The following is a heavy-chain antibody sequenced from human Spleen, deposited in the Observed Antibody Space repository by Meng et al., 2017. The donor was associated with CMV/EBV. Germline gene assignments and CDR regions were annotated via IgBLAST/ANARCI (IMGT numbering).Heavy chain of an antibody. CDR1: GGSVNSGSYY. V-gene: IGHV4-61*01. Sequence: SETLSLTCSVSGGSVNSGSYYWSWIRQPPGKGLEWIGFIYNSGSTNYNPSLKSRVTISVDKSKNQFSLKLSSVTAADTAVYYCARAYDSSGYSRYYYYYGMDVWGQGTTVTVSS. D-gene: IGHD3-22*01. CDR2: IYNSGST. CDR3: ARAYDSSGYSRYYYYYGMDV. J-gene: IGHJ6*02.